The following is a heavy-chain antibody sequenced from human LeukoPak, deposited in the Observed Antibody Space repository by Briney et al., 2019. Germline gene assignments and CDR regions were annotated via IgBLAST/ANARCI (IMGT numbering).Heavy chain of an antibody. V-gene: IGHV3-7*01. J-gene: IGHJ4*02. D-gene: IGHD3-3*01. Sequence: GGSLRLSCAASGFTLSSYWMSWVRQAPGKGLEWGANIKQDGSEKYYVDSVKGRFTISRANAKNSLYLQMNSLRAEDTAVYYCARRFMSTIPTPYFDNWGQGTLVAVSS. CDR2: IKQDGSEK. CDR3: ARRFMSTIPTPYFDN. CDR1: GFTLSSYW.